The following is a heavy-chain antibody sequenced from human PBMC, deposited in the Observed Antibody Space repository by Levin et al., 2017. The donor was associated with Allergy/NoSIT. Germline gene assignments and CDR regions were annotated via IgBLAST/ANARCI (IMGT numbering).Heavy chain of an antibody. CDR1: GFTFSIYA. V-gene: IGHV3-30*04. CDR3: ARDYRSSGWHANQSFQH. Sequence: LSLTCAASGFTFSIYAMHWVRQAPGKGLEWVAVISYDGNNKYYADSVKGRFTISRDNSKNTVFLQMNSLRAEDTAVYYCARDYRSSGWHANQSFQHWGQGTLVTVSS. J-gene: IGHJ1*01. D-gene: IGHD6-19*01. CDR2: ISYDGNNK.